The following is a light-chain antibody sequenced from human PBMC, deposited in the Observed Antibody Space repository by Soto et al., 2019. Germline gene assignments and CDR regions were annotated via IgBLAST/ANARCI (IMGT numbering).Light chain of an antibody. V-gene: IGKV3-20*01. CDR2: GVS. Sequence: EIVLTQSPGTLSLSPGERATLSCRASQSVSSNYLAWYQQKPGQAPRLLIYGVSTRATGIPDRFSGSGSGTDFTLTISRLEPEDFAVYYCQHYAQTFGQGTKVDIK. J-gene: IGKJ1*01. CDR1: QSVSSNY. CDR3: QHYAQT.